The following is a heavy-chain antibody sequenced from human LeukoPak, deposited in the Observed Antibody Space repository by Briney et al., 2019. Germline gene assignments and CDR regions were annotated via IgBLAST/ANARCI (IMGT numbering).Heavy chain of an antibody. J-gene: IGHJ6*02. D-gene: IGHD2-2*01. CDR1: GFTFSSYA. CDR3: ARALGYCSSTSCFPQAFYYYGMDV. V-gene: IGHV3-33*08. Sequence: PGGSLRLSCAASGFTFSSYAMHWVRQAPGKGLEWVAVIWYDGSNKYYADSVKGRFTISRDNSKNTLYLQMNSLRAEDTAVYYCARALGYCSSTSCFPQAFYYYGMDVWGQGTTVTVSS. CDR2: IWYDGSNK.